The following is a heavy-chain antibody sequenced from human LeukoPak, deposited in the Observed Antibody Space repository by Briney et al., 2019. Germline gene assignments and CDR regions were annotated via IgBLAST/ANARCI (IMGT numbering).Heavy chain of an antibody. D-gene: IGHD6-19*01. CDR3: VNERISGWYDFDY. V-gene: IGHV3-64D*06. CDR2: ISNDGGST. CDR1: GFSFGDFA. J-gene: IGHJ4*02. Sequence: GGSLRLSCSGSGFSFGDFAMHWVRQAPGKGLEYISGISNDGGSTYYADSVKGRFTISRDNSKSTLYLQMSSLRADDTAVYFCVNERISGWYDFDYWGQGTLVTVSS.